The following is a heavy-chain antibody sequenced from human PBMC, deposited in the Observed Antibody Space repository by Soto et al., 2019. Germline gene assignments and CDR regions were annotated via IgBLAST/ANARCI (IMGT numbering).Heavy chain of an antibody. CDR1: GYSVSSNTAS. CDR3: AKGDNLGPKTGYAFDP. D-gene: IGHD5-12*01. V-gene: IGHV6-1*01. Sequence: PWQTLSLTCAISGYSVSSNTASWNWIRQSPSRGLEWLGRTYFRSKWYNDYAVSVKSRIIINPDTSNNQFSLQLNSVTPEDTAVYFCAKGDNLGPKTGYAFDPWGQGIMVTVSS. J-gene: IGHJ5*02. CDR2: TYFRSKWYN.